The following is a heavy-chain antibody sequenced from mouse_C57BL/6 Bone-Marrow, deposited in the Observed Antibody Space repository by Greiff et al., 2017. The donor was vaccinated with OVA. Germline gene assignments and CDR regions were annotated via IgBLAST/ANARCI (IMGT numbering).Heavy chain of an antibody. Sequence: EVKLQESGPVLVKPGASVKMSCKASGYTFTDYYMNWVKQSHGKSLEWIGVINPYNGGTSYNQKFKGKATLTVDKSSSTAYMELNSLTSEDSAVYYCARRDYGSSYGYWGQGTTLTVSS. CDR1: GYTFTDYY. CDR3: ARRDYGSSYGY. J-gene: IGHJ2*01. D-gene: IGHD1-1*01. V-gene: IGHV1-19*01. CDR2: INPYNGGT.